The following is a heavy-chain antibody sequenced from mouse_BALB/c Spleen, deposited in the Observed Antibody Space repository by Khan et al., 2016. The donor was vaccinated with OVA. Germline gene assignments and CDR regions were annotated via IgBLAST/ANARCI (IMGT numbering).Heavy chain of an antibody. CDR1: GFSLTSYG. J-gene: IGHJ4*01. CDR3: ARWFDGYSSLYAMDY. V-gene: IGHV2-6*02. Sequence: VQLQESGPGLVAPSQSLSITCTVSGFSLTSYGVHWVRQPPGKGLEWLVVIWSDGSTNYNSVLKSSLSISKDNSKSQVFFKMNSLQTDDTAIYYCARWFDGYSSLYAMDYWGQGTSVTVSS. D-gene: IGHD2-3*01. CDR2: IWSDGST.